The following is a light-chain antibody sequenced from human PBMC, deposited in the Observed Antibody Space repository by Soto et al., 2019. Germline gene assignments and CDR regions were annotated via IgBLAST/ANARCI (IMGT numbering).Light chain of an antibody. CDR1: RAVTSNF. V-gene: IGKV3-20*01. J-gene: IGKJ2*01. CDR2: AAS. CDR3: QQYGVSQNT. Sequence: ESVLTQSPGTLSLSPGERATLSCRASRAVTSNFLAWYQQKPGQAPRLRIYAASSRATGIPDRFSGSGSGTDFTLAISRLEAEDFAVYYCQQYGVSQNTFGQGTKLETK.